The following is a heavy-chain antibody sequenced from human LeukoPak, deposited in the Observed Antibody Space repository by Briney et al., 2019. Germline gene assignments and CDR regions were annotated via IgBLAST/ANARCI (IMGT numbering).Heavy chain of an antibody. CDR3: ARGRDYYGSGSYSHYYYMDV. Sequence: PGGSLRLSCAASGFTVSSNHMSWVRQAPGKGLEWVSVIYSGGSTYYADSVKGRFTISRDNSKNTLYLQMNSLRAEDTAVYYCARGRDYYGSGSYSHYYYMDVWGKGTTVTVSS. V-gene: IGHV3-66*02. D-gene: IGHD3-10*01. CDR2: IYSGGST. CDR1: GFTVSSNH. J-gene: IGHJ6*03.